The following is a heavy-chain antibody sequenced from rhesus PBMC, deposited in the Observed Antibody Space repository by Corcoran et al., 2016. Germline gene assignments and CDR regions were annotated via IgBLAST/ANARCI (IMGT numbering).Heavy chain of an antibody. V-gene: IGHV4-122*02. CDR2: IFYSGST. J-gene: IGHJ4*01. Sequence: QLQLQESGPGLVKPSETLSLTCAVSGYSISSGYGWSWIRQPPGKGLEWIGYIFYSGSTSYNPSLKSRVTISRDTSKNQFSLKLSSVTAADTAVYYCARALYSGSWGTYYFDYWGQGVLVTVSS. CDR1: GYSISSGYG. D-gene: IGHD6-25*01. CDR3: ARALYSGSWGTYYFDY.